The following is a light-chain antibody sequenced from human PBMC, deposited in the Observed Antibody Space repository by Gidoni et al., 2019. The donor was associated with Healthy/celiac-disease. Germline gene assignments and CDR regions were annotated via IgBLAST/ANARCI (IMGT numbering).Light chain of an antibody. CDR1: QDTSTY. J-gene: IGKJ1*01. Sequence: LQMTHSPSSLSASVGDRFTITCQSSQDTSTYLNWYQQKPGKAPKHLIYDASNLETGVPSRFSGSGSGTDFNFTISSLQQEDIAKYYCQQYDNRITWTFGQGTKVEIK. V-gene: IGKV1-33*01. CDR3: QQYDNRITWT. CDR2: DAS.